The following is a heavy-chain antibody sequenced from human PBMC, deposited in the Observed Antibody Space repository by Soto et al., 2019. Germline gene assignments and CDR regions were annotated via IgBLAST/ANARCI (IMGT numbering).Heavy chain of an antibody. CDR3: ARDPVVPAAIYIYYYYMDV. CDR1: GFTFSDYG. Sequence: PGGSLRLSCAASGFTFSDYGIHWVRQAPGKGLEWVAVISLDGSNKYFADSVKGRFTISRDNAKNTLYLQMNSLRAEDTAVYYCARDPVVPAAIYIYYYYMDVWGKGTTVTVSS. CDR2: ISLDGSNK. J-gene: IGHJ6*03. V-gene: IGHV3-30*03. D-gene: IGHD2-2*01.